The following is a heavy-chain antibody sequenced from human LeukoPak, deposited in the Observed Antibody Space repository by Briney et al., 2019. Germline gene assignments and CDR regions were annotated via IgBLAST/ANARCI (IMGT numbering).Heavy chain of an antibody. D-gene: IGHD5-24*01. CDR1: GFTFSSYS. V-gene: IGHV3-21*01. Sequence: GGSLRLSCAASGFTFSSYSMNWVRQAPGKGLEWVSSISSSSSYIYYADSVKGRFTISRDNAKNSLYLQMNSLRAEDTAVYYCAKDPGLMATPIPPYDYWGQGTLVTVSS. CDR3: AKDPGLMATPIPPYDY. CDR2: ISSSSSYI. J-gene: IGHJ4*02.